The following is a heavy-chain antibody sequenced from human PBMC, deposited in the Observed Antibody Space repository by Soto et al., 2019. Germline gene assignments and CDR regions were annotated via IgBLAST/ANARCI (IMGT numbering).Heavy chain of an antibody. D-gene: IGHD2-2*01. CDR3: ARDLEGDVPAAGGWFDP. Sequence: SETLSLTCTVSGGSISSGGYYWSWIRQHPGKGLEWIGYIYYSGSTYYNPSLKSRVTISVDTSKNQFSLKLSSVTAADTAVYYCARDLEGDVPAAGGWFDPWGQGTLVTVSS. CDR1: GGSISSGGYY. J-gene: IGHJ5*02. CDR2: IYYSGST. V-gene: IGHV4-31*03.